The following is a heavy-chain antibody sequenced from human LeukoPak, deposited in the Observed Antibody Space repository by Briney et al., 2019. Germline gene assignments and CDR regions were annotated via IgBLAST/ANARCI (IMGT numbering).Heavy chain of an antibody. CDR3: ARESFQSGYSPLGC. D-gene: IGHD1-26*01. CDR2: INPNSGGT. Sequence: ASVKVSCKASGYTFTGYYVHWVRQAPGQGLEWMGWINPNSGGTKYAQKFQGRVTMTWDTSISTAYMELSRLRSDDTVVYYCARESFQSGYSPLGCWGQGTLVTVSS. CDR1: GYTFTGYY. J-gene: IGHJ4*02. V-gene: IGHV1-2*02.